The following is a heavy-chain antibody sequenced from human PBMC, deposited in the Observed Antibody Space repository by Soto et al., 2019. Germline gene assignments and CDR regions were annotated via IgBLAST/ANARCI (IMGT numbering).Heavy chain of an antibody. CDR1: GYGFTSYW. V-gene: IGHV5-51*01. D-gene: IGHD2-2*01. Sequence: GESLKISCKGSGYGFTSYWIGWVRQMPGKGLEWMGIIYPGDSDTRYSPSFQGQVSFSADKSVSTAYLQWSSLKASDTAIYYCARARVPAALGDYYYGMDVWGQGTTVPVSS. CDR3: ARARVPAALGDYYYGMDV. CDR2: IYPGDSDT. J-gene: IGHJ6*02.